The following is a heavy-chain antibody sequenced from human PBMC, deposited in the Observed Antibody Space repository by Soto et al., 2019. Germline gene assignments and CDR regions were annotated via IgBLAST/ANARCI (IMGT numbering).Heavy chain of an antibody. V-gene: IGHV4-30-2*01. CDR1: GRSISSGGYS. J-gene: IGHJ6*02. D-gene: IGHD4-17*01. Sequence: QLQLQESGSGLVKPSQTLSLTCAVSGRSISSGGYSWSWIRQPPGKGLEWLGYIYHSGSTYYNPSRKSRVTISVDRSKNQFSLKLSSVAAADTAVYYWARLDYGEDYGMDAWGQGTTVTVSS. CDR2: IYHSGST. CDR3: ARLDYGEDYGMDA.